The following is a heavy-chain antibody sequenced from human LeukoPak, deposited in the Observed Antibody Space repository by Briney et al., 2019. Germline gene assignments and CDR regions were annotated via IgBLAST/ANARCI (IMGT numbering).Heavy chain of an antibody. CDR3: ARDGTGSYHTSYYYYCYIDV. CDR1: GFTFSSYW. CDR2: IKQDGSEK. D-gene: IGHD1-26*01. Sequence: GGSLRLSCAASGFTFSSYWMSWVRQAPGKGLEWVSNIKQDGSEKYYVDSVKGRFTISRDNAKNSLYLQMNSLRAEDTAVYYCARDGTGSYHTSYYYYCYIDVWGKGTTVTVSS. V-gene: IGHV3-7*01. J-gene: IGHJ6*03.